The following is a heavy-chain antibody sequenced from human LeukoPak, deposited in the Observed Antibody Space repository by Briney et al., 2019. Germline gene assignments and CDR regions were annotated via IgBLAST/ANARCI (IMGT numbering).Heavy chain of an antibody. CDR3: AKALGQCCSGGSCYFDY. Sequence: PGGSLRLSCVGSGFTISSYAMSWVRQAPGKGLEWVSTISDNGGSTSYADSVKGRFTISRDTSKNTLNLQMNSLRAEDTALYYCAKALGQCCSGGSCYFDYWGQGTLVTASS. CDR1: GFTISSYA. D-gene: IGHD2-15*01. CDR2: ISDNGGST. J-gene: IGHJ4*02. V-gene: IGHV3-23*01.